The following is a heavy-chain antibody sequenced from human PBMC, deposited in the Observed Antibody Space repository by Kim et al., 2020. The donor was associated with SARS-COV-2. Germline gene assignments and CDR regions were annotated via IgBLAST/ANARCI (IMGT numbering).Heavy chain of an antibody. CDR3: AKVGNSGFYFYYYMDV. Sequence: GGSLRLSCAASGFTFGDYGMHWVRQAPGKGLEWVSGISWNSGSIGYADSVKGRFTISRDKAKNSLYLQMNSLRTEDTALYYCAKVGNSGFYFYYYMDVWGKGTTVTVSS. CDR2: ISWNSGSI. V-gene: IGHV3-9*01. CDR1: GFTFGDYG. J-gene: IGHJ6*03. D-gene: IGHD3-22*01.